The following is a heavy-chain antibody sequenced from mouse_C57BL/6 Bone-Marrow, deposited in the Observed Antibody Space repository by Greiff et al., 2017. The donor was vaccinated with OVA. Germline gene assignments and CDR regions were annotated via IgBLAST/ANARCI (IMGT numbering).Heavy chain of an antibody. CDR2: ISYDGSN. J-gene: IGHJ3*01. CDR3: ARGYYGNYAWFAY. CDR1: GYSITSGYY. Sequence: VQLKESGPGLVKPSQSLSLTCSVTGYSITSGYYWNWIRQFPGNKLEWMGYISYDGSNNYNPSLKNRISITRDTSKNQFFLKLNSVTTEDTATYYCARGYYGNYAWFAYWGQGTLVTVSA. V-gene: IGHV3-6*01. D-gene: IGHD2-1*01.